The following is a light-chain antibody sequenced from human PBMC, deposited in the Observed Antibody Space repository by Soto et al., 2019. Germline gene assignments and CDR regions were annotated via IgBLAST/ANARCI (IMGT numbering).Light chain of an antibody. CDR1: SSDVGGYNF. CDR3: SSYTSSSTLV. CDR2: EVS. V-gene: IGLV2-14*01. J-gene: IGLJ1*01. Sequence: LTQPASVSGSPGQSITISCTGTSSDVGGYNFVSWYQQHPGKAPKLMIFEVSHRPPGVSIRFSASKSGNTASLTISGLQAEDEADYYCSSYTSSSTLVFGTGTKVTVL.